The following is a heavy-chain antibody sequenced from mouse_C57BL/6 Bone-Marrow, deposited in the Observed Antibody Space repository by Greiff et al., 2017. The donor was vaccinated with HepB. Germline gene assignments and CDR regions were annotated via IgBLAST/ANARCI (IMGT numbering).Heavy chain of an antibody. CDR3: STAIYYYGSSYPR. V-gene: IGHV14-1*01. Sequence: EVKLVESGAELVRPGASVKLSCTASGFNIKDYYMHWVKQRPEQGLEWIGRIDPEDGDTEYAPKFQGKATMTADTSSNTAYLQRSSLTAEDTAVYYCSTAIYYYGSSYPRGGQGTTLTVSS. CDR1: GFNIKDYY. J-gene: IGHJ2*01. CDR2: IDPEDGDT. D-gene: IGHD1-1*01.